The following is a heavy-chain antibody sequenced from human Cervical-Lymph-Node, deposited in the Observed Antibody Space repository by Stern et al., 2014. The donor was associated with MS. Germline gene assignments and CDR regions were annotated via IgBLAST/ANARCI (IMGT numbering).Heavy chain of an antibody. Sequence: QVQLVQSGAGVKKPGASVKVSCKVSGHTLTEFSIHWVRQAPGKGLEWMGGFDPEQGETIYVQTFQGRVAMTEDTSTDTAYMELSNLRSDDAAMFYCVNWGFDFWGQGTLVAVSS. CDR3: VNWGFDF. V-gene: IGHV1-24*01. J-gene: IGHJ4*02. CDR2: FDPEQGET. D-gene: IGHD7-27*01. CDR1: GHTLTEFS.